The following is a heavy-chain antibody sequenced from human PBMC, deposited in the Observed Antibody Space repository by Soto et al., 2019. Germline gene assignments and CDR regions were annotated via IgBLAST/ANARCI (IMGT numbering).Heavy chain of an antibody. CDR1: GFTFSSYS. J-gene: IGHJ4*02. CDR2: ISGGSSLI. D-gene: IGHD5-12*01. CDR3: ATRSRGYSGYVKY. V-gene: IGHV3-48*01. Sequence: EVQLVESGGGLVQPGGSLRLSCAASGFTFSSYSMSWVRQTPGKGLEWVSHISGGSSLIYYADSVKGRFTISRDNAENSLYLQMNSLRAEDTAVYYCATRSRGYSGYVKYWGQGTVVIVSS.